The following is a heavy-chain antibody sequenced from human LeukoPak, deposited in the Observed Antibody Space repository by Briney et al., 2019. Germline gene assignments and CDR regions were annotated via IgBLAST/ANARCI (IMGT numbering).Heavy chain of an antibody. V-gene: IGHV1-18*04. CDR3: ARDLGVGGYYSSTSCSWFDP. CDR1: GYTFTSYG. J-gene: IGHJ5*02. CDR2: ISAYNGNT. Sequence: GASVKVSCKASGYTFTSYGISWVRQAPGQGLEWMGWISAYNGNTNYAQKLQGRVTMTTDTSTSTAYMELRSLKSDDTAVYYCARDLGVGGYYSSTSCSWFDPWGQGTLVTVSS. D-gene: IGHD2-2*01.